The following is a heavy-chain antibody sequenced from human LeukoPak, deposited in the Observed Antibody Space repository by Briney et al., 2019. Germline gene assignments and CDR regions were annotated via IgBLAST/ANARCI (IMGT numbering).Heavy chain of an antibody. CDR2: VDPEDGET. CDR3: ARSAKGGGSVPAAMYY. J-gene: IGHJ4*02. Sequence: ASVKVSCKVSGYTFTDYYMHWVQQAPGKGLEWMGLVDPEDGETIYAEKFQGRVTITADTSTDTAYMELSSLRSEDTAVYYCARSAKGGGSVPAAMYYWGQGTLVTVSS. CDR1: GYTFTDYY. V-gene: IGHV1-69-2*01. D-gene: IGHD2-2*01.